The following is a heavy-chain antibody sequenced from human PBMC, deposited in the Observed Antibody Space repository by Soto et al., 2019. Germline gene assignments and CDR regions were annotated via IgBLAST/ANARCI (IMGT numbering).Heavy chain of an antibody. J-gene: IGHJ5*02. V-gene: IGHV3-74*01. D-gene: IGHD2-21*02. CDR3: ARESGDWPLNWFDP. CDR1: GFNFTNHW. Sequence: GCLRLSCAASGFNFTNHWMHWVRQAPGKGLVWVSRITSDGKSKAYAESVKGRFAISRDNAKNTVYLQMNGLTVEDTAVYYCARESGDWPLNWFDPWGQGTLVTVYS. CDR2: ITSDGKSK.